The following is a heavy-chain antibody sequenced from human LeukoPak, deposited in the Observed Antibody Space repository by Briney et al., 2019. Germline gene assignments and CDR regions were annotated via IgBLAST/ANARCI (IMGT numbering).Heavy chain of an antibody. CDR1: GFTVSSNY. Sequence: GGSLRLSRAASGFTVSSNYMSWVRQAPGKGLEWVSVIYSGGSTYYADSVKGRFTISRDNSKNTLYLQMNSLRAEDTAVYYCARGEVGLAYWGQGTLVTVSS. D-gene: IGHD2-2*01. J-gene: IGHJ4*02. CDR2: IYSGGST. V-gene: IGHV3-66*02. CDR3: ARGEVGLAY.